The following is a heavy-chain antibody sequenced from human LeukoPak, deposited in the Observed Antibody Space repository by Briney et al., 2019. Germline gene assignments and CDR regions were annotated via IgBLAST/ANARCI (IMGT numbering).Heavy chain of an antibody. CDR2: IYYSGST. J-gene: IGHJ6*03. D-gene: IGHD2-15*01. V-gene: IGHV4-59*01. CDR1: GGSISSYS. Sequence: PSETLSLTCTVSGGSISSYSCSWIRQPPGKGLEWIGYIYYSGSTNYNPSLKSRVTISVDTSKNQFSLKLSSVTAADTAVYYCARAQYCSGGSCYSGYYYYYMDVWGKGTTVTVSS. CDR3: ARAQYCSGGSCYSGYYYYYMDV.